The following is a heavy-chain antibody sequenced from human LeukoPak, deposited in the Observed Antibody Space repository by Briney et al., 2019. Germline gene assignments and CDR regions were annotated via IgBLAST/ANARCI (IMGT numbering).Heavy chain of an antibody. CDR1: GFTFSGSA. J-gene: IGHJ3*02. V-gene: IGHV3-73*01. CDR3: TRPQYSSSWYDSFDI. D-gene: IGHD6-13*01. CDR2: IRSKANSYAT. Sequence: GGSLRLSCAASGFTFSGSAMHWVRQASGKGLERVGRIRSKANSYATAYAASVKGRFTISRDDSKNTAYLQMSSLKTEDTAVYYCTRPQYSSSWYDSFDIWGQGTMVTVSS.